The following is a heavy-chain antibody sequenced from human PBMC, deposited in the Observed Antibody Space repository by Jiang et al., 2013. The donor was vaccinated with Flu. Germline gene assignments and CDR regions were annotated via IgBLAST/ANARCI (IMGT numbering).Heavy chain of an antibody. J-gene: IGHJ4*02. V-gene: IGHV3-23*04. Sequence: QLVESGGGLVQPGGSLRLSCAASGFTFSSYAMSWVRQAPGKGLEWVSAISGSGGSTYYADSVKGRFTISRDNSKNTLYLQMNSLRAEDTAVYYCAKDQGALYCGGDCYSVSPFDYWGQGTLVTVSS. CDR1: GFTFSSYA. CDR3: AKDQGALYCGGDCYSVSPFDY. D-gene: IGHD2-21*02. CDR2: ISGSGGST.